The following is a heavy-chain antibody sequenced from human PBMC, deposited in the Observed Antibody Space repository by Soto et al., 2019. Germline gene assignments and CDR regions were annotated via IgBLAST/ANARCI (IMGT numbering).Heavy chain of an antibody. Sequence: ASVKVSCKASGYTFTSYDINWVRQATGQGLEWMGWMNPNSGNTGYAQKFQGRVTMTRNTSISTAYMELSSLRSEDTAVYYCASSLSDYYYYYMDVWGKGTTVTVSS. CDR1: GYTFTSYD. V-gene: IGHV1-8*01. CDR2: MNPNSGNT. CDR3: ASSLSDYYYYYMDV. D-gene: IGHD3-9*01. J-gene: IGHJ6*03.